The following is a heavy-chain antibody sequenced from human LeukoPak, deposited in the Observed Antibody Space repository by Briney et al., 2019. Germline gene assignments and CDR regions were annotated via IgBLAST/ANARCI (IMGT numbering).Heavy chain of an antibody. D-gene: IGHD6-13*01. J-gene: IGHJ4*02. Sequence: GGSLRLSCAASGFTFSTYSMNWVRRAPGKGLEWVSSISDTSTYIYYADSVKGRFTMSRDNAKNSLYLQMNSLGAEDTAVYYCARDPGRGAAGTHDYWGQGTLVTVSS. V-gene: IGHV3-21*01. CDR2: ISDTSTYI. CDR3: ARDPGRGAAGTHDY. CDR1: GFTFSTYS.